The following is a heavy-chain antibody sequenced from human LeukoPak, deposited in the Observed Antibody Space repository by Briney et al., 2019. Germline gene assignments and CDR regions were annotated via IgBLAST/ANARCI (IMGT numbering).Heavy chain of an antibody. J-gene: IGHJ4*02. D-gene: IGHD1-20*01. CDR3: ARDSNWNGADY. CDR2: IKQDGSEK. Sequence: PSGGSLRLSCVASRFTFSSYWMSWVRQAPGKGLEWVANIKQDGSEKHYVDSVKGRFTISRDNAKNSVYLQMNSLRAEDTAVYYCARDSNWNGADYWGQGTLVTVSS. CDR1: RFTFSSYW. V-gene: IGHV3-7*01.